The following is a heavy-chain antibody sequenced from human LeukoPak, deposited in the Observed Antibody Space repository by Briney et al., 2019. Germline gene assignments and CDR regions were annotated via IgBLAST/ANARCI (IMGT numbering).Heavy chain of an antibody. J-gene: IGHJ4*02. CDR1: GDSISSYY. Sequence: SETLPLTCTVSGDSISSYYWSWIRQPAEKGLEWIGRIYSSGSTNYNPSLKSRVTMSADTSKNQFSLRLSSLTAADTAVYFCARDYYYHNSGFFGYWGQGTLVTVSS. D-gene: IGHD3-22*01. V-gene: IGHV4-4*07. CDR3: ARDYYYHNSGFFGY. CDR2: IYSSGST.